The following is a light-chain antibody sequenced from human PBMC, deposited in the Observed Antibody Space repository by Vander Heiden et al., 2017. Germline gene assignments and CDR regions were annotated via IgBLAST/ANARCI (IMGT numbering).Light chain of an antibody. CDR2: LGS. J-gene: IGKJ4*01. CDR3: RQAPQTPPT. V-gene: IGKV2-28*01. Sequence: DIVMTQSPLSLPVTPGEPASVSCRSSQSLLHSNGYNYLDWYLQKPGQSPQLLIYLGSNRASGVPDRFSGSGSGTDFTLKISRVEAEDVGVYYCRQAPQTPPTFGG. CDR1: QSLLHSNGYNY.